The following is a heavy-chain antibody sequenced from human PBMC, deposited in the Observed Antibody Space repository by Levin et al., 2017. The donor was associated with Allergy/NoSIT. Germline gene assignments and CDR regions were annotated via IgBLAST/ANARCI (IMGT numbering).Heavy chain of an antibody. V-gene: IGHV3-23*01. Sequence: GESLKISCAASGFTFSSYAMSWVRQAPGKGLEWVSAISGSGGSTYYADSVKGRFTISRDNSKNTLYLQMNSLRAEDTAVYYCAKDLYWQQQYSFDIWGQGTMVTVSS. CDR3: AKDLYWQQQYSFDI. J-gene: IGHJ3*02. CDR1: GFTFSSYA. CDR2: ISGSGGST. D-gene: IGHD6-13*01.